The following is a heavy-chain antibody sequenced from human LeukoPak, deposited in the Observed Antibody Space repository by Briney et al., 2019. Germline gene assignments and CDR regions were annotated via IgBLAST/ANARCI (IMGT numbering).Heavy chain of an antibody. Sequence: ASVKVSCKASGYTFTDYYIHWVRQAPGQGLEWMGWINPNSGATNYAQKFQGRVTITADESTSTAYMELSSLRSEDTAVYYCAYAYSSSAPFDYWGQGTLVTVSS. V-gene: IGHV1-2*02. J-gene: IGHJ4*02. CDR1: GYTFTDYY. D-gene: IGHD6-6*01. CDR3: AYAYSSSAPFDY. CDR2: INPNSGAT.